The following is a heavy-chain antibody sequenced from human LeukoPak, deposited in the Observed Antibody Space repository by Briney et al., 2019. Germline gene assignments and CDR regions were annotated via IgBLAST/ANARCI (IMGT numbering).Heavy chain of an antibody. CDR1: GFTFNNYW. CDR3: ARERAWHDAFDI. Sequence: QAGGSLRLSCAASGFTFNNYWMSWVRQAPGKGLEWVANIKQGGSEKYYVDSVKGRFTISRDNAKNSLHLQMNSLRAEDTAVYYCARERAWHDAFDIWGQGTSVTVSS. V-gene: IGHV3-7*01. J-gene: IGHJ3*02. CDR2: IKQGGSEK.